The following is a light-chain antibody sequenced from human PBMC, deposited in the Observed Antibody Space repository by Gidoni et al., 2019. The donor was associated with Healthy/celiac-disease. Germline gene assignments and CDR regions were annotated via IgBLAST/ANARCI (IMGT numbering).Light chain of an antibody. V-gene: IGKV4-1*01. CDR2: WAS. J-gene: IGKJ2*02. Sequence: DIVMTPSPDSLAVSLGERATINCKSSQSVLYSSNNKNYLAWYQQKPGQPPKLLIYWASTRESGVPDRFSGSGSGTDFTLTISSLQAEDVAVYYCQQDYSTPRTFGQGTKLEIK. CDR1: QSVLYSSNNKNY. CDR3: QQDYSTPRT.